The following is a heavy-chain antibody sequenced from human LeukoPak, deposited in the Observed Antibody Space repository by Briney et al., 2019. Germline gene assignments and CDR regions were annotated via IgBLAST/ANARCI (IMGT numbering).Heavy chain of an antibody. V-gene: IGHV4-34*01. J-gene: IGHJ4*02. CDR2: INHSGSA. Sequence: SETLSLACAVYGGTFSGSYWTWIRQPPGRGLEWIGEINHSGSANYNPSLKSRLTMSVDASKNQFSLQLSSVTAADTAVYYCARGGYTYGYVDYWGQGTLVTVSS. D-gene: IGHD5-18*01. CDR1: GGTFSGSY. CDR3: ARGGYTYGYVDY.